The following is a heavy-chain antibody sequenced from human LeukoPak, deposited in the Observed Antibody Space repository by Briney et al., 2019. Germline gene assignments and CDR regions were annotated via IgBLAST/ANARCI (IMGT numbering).Heavy chain of an antibody. CDR1: GGSFSGYY. CDR2: INHSGST. Sequence: SETLSLTCAVYGGSFSGYYWSWIRQPPGKGLEWIGEINHSGSTNYNPSLKSRVTISVDTSKNQFSLKLSSVTAADTAVYYCASATLHYDYVWGPTRDAFDIWGQGTMVTVSS. J-gene: IGHJ3*02. CDR3: ASATLHYDYVWGPTRDAFDI. D-gene: IGHD3-16*01. V-gene: IGHV4-34*01.